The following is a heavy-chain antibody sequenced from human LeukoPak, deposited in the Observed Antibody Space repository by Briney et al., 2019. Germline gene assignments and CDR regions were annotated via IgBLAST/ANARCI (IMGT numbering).Heavy chain of an antibody. CDR3: ARESMILSWGLLPKIGRAFDY. Sequence: PSETLSLTCTVSNGSISIYYWSWVRQPAGKGLEWIGRISASESTNYNPSLKSRVTMSVDTSKSQFSLKLSSVTAADTAVYYCARESMILSWGLLPKIGRAFDYWGQGTLVTVSS. D-gene: IGHD1-26*01. CDR1: NGSISIYY. CDR2: ISASEST. J-gene: IGHJ4*02. V-gene: IGHV4-4*07.